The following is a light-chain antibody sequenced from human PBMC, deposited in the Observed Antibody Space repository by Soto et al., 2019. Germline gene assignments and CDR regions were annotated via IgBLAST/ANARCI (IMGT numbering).Light chain of an antibody. V-gene: IGKV3-20*01. CDR3: QQYERSPTT. Sequence: EIVLTQSPGTLSLSPGERATLSCRASQSVSSTYLAWYQQQPDRAPSLLIYGASRRATGIPDRFSGGGSATYITLTISRLEPEYFAFYYCQQYERSPTTFGGGTKVEIK. CDR2: GAS. CDR1: QSVSSTY. J-gene: IGKJ4*01.